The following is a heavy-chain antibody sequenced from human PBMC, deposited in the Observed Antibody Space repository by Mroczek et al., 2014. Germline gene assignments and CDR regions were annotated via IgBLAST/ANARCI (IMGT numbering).Heavy chain of an antibody. V-gene: IGHV3-33*01. D-gene: IGHD2-2*02. CDR2: IWYDGSNK. J-gene: IGHJ5*02. CDR1: GFTFSSYG. CDR3: ARRGPKYCSSTSCYSWFDP. Sequence: VQLVESGGGVVQPGRSLRLSCAASGFTFSSYGMHWVRQAPGKGLEWVAVIWYDGSNKYYADSVKGRFTISRDNSKNTLYLQMNSLRAEDTAVYYCARRGPKYCSSTSCYSWFDPWGQGTLVTVSS.